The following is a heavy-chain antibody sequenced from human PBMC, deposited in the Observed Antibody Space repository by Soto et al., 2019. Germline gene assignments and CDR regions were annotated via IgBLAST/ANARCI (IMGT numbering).Heavy chain of an antibody. D-gene: IGHD2-21*02. CDR2: INAGNGNT. Sequence: ASVKVSCKASGYTFTVYAMHWVRQAPGQRLEWMGWINAGNGNTKYSQKFQGRVTITRDTSASTAYMELSSLRSEDTAAYYCARSIVVVTALDYWGQGTLVTVSS. J-gene: IGHJ4*02. CDR3: ARSIVVVTALDY. CDR1: GYTFTVYA. V-gene: IGHV1-3*01.